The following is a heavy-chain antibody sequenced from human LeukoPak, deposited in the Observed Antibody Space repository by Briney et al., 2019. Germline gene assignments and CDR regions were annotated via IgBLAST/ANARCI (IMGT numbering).Heavy chain of an antibody. CDR3: VTYYYDSSGYYYLDY. D-gene: IGHD3-22*01. V-gene: IGHV5-51*01. Sequence: GESLKISCKGSGYSFTSYWIGWVRQMPGKGLEWMGIIYPGDSDTRYSSSFQGQVTISADKSISTAYLQRSSLKASDTAMYYCVTYYYDSSGYYYLDYWGQGTLVTVSS. J-gene: IGHJ4*02. CDR1: GYSFTSYW. CDR2: IYPGDSDT.